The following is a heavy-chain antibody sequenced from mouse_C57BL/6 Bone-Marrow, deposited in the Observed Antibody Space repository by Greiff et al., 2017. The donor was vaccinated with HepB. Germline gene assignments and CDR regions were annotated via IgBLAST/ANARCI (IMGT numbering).Heavy chain of an antibody. CDR3: ARDARFYFDY. J-gene: IGHJ2*01. CDR1: GFTFSDFY. V-gene: IGHV7-1*01. Sequence: EVKLVESGGGLVQSGRSLRLSCATSGFTFSDFYMEWVRQAPGKGLEWIAASRNKANDYTTEYSASVKGRFIVSRDTSQSILYLQMNALRAEDTAIYYCARDARFYFDYWGQGTTLTVSS. CDR2: SRNKANDYTT.